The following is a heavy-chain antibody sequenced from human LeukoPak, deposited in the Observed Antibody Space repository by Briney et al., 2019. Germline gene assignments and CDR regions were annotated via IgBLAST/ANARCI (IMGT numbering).Heavy chain of an antibody. CDR3: ARRVKSGAPTYYYYMDV. Sequence: SETLSLTCTVSGGSISSSSYYWGWIRQPPGKGLEWIGSIYYSGSTYYNPSLKSRVTISVDTSKNQFSLKLSSVTAADTAVYYCARRVKSGAPTYYYYMDVWGKGTTVTVSS. D-gene: IGHD1-26*01. CDR2: IYYSGST. CDR1: GGSISSSSYY. V-gene: IGHV4-39*01. J-gene: IGHJ6*03.